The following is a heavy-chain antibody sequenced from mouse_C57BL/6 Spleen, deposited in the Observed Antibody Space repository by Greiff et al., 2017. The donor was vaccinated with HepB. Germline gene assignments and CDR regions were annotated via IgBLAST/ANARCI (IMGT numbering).Heavy chain of an antibody. Sequence: EVKLVESGGGLVKPGGSLKLSCAASGFTFSSYTMSWVRQTPEKRLEWVATISGGGGNTYYPDSVKGRFTISRDNAKNTLYLQMSSLRSEDTALYYCARLYYYGSSYVYYAMGYWGQGTSVTVSS. J-gene: IGHJ4*01. D-gene: IGHD1-1*01. CDR1: GFTFSSYT. CDR3: ARLYYYGSSYVYYAMGY. CDR2: ISGGGGNT. V-gene: IGHV5-9*01.